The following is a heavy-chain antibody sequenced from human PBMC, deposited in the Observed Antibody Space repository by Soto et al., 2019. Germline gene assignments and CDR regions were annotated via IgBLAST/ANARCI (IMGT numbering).Heavy chain of an antibody. CDR3: AKGGGKDGYYGNWFDP. V-gene: IGHV1-69*13. J-gene: IGHJ5*02. CDR1: GGTLSNYA. CDR2: IIPIFGSA. D-gene: IGHD3-10*01. Sequence: ASVKVSCKASGGTLSNYAITWVRQAPGQGLEWLGRIIPIFGSANYAQKFQGRVTITADESTTTAYMELSSLRSDDTAVYYCAKGGGKDGYYGNWFDPWGQGTLVTVSS.